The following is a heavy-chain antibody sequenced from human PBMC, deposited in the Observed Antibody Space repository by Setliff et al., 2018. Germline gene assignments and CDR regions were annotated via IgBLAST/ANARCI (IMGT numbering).Heavy chain of an antibody. V-gene: IGHV3-48*01. J-gene: IGHJ6*03. D-gene: IGHD2-2*01. CDR1: GFTFSTYS. Sequence: GGSLRLSCAASGFTFSTYSMNWVRQAPGKGLEWVSYISSSSSPIYYADSVKGRFTISRDNAKNSLYLQMNSLRAEDTAVYYCARTYCSDTSCYDYYYYMDVWGKGTTVTVSS. CDR3: ARTYCSDTSCYDYYYYMDV. CDR2: ISSSSSPI.